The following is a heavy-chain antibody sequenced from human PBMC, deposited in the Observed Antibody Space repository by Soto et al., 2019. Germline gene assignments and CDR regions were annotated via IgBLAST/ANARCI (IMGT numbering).Heavy chain of an antibody. CDR3: AKGIGYCSSTRCYYGMDV. J-gene: IGHJ6*02. CDR2: IDWNSGAI. CDR1: AFTFDDYV. V-gene: IGHV3-9*01. Sequence: EVQLVESGGGLVQPGRSLRLYCAASAFTFDDYVVHWVRQVPGKGLAWVSGIDWNSGAIGYADSVKGRFIISRDSAKNSPFLQMNSLRAEDTALYYCAKGIGYCSSTRCYYGMDVWGQGTTVTVSS. D-gene: IGHD2-2*03.